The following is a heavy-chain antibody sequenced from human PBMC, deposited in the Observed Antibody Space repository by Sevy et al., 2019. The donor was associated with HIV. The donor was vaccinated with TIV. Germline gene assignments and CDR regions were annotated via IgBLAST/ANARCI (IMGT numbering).Heavy chain of an antibody. CDR3: ARDSTVWFGEFYYFDY. D-gene: IGHD3-10*01. J-gene: IGHJ4*02. CDR1: GFTFSSYS. Sequence: GGSLRLSCAASGFTFSSYSMNWVRQAPGKGLEWVSYISSSSSTIYYADSVKGRFTISRDNAKNSLYLQMNSLRDEDTAGYYCARDSTVWFGEFYYFDYWGQGTLVTVSS. V-gene: IGHV3-48*02. CDR2: ISSSSSTI.